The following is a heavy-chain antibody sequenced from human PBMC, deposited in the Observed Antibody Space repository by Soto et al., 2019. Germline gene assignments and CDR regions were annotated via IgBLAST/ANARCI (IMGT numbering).Heavy chain of an antibody. D-gene: IGHD6-13*01. V-gene: IGHV3-30*18. J-gene: IGHJ4*02. CDR3: AKEPRAAAVNFDY. CDR2: VSSDGNTK. CDR1: GFTFSSYG. Sequence: QVQLVESGGGVVQPGRSLRLSCAASGFTFSSYGMHWVRQAPGKGLEWVAVVSSDGNTKYYADSVKGRFTISRDNSKNTRYLQMSSLRAEDTAVYYCAKEPRAAAVNFDYWGQGALVTVSS.